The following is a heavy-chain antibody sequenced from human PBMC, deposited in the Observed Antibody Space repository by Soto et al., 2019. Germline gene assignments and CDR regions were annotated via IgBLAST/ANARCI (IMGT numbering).Heavy chain of an antibody. CDR2: IYYSGST. CDR1: GGSISSSSYY. J-gene: IGHJ4*02. D-gene: IGHD5-12*01. CDR3: ARELATEGDYFDY. V-gene: IGHV4-39*02. Sequence: PSETLSLTCTVSGGSISSSSYYWGWIRQPPGKGLEWIGSIYYSGSTYYNPSHKSRVTISVDTSKNQFSLKLSSVTAADTAVYYCARELATEGDYFDYWGQGTLVTVSS.